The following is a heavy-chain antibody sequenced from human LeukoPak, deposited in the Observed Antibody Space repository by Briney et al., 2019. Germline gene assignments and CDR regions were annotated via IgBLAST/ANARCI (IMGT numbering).Heavy chain of an antibody. CDR1: GYTFTTYY. Sequence: GASVKVSCKASGYTFTTYYMHWVRQAPGQGLEWMGIINPLGGSTTYAHKFQDRLTMTRDTPTSTVYMELSSLRSEDTAVYYCARFHFFGGVFFDSWGRGPLVTVSS. D-gene: IGHD3-16*01. J-gene: IGHJ4*02. CDR2: INPLGGST. CDR3: ARFHFFGGVFFDS. V-gene: IGHV1-46*01.